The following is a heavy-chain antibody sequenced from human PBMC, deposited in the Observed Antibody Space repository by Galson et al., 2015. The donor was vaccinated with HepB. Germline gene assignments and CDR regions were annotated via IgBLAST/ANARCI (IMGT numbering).Heavy chain of an antibody. J-gene: IGHJ4*02. CDR2: ISGSGGST. D-gene: IGHD6-13*01. CDR1: GFTFSSYA. CDR3: AKDKVRQQLIQYYFDY. V-gene: IGHV3-23*01. Sequence: SLRLSCAASGFTFSSYAMSWVRQAPGKGLEWVSAISGSGGSTYYADSVKGRFTISRDNSKNTLYLQMNSLRAEDTAVYYCAKDKVRQQLIQYYFDYWGQGTLVTVSS.